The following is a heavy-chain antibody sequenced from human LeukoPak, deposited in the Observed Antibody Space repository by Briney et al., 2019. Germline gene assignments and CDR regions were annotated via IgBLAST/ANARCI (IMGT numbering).Heavy chain of an antibody. CDR3: AKDYSSSLTGDY. V-gene: IGHV3-23*01. Sequence: PGGSLRLSCAASGFTFSSYAMSWVRQAPGKGLEWVSAISGSGGGTYYADSVKGRFTISRDNSKNTLYLQMNSLRAEDTAVYYCAKDYSSSLTGDYWGQGTLVTVSS. CDR2: ISGSGGGT. D-gene: IGHD6-13*01. J-gene: IGHJ4*02. CDR1: GFTFSSYA.